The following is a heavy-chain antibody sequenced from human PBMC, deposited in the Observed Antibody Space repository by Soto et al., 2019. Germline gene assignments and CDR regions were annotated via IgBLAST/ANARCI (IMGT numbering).Heavy chain of an antibody. CDR1: GFTFSSYA. J-gene: IGHJ4*02. V-gene: IGHV3-23*01. CDR3: AKDGGGDCYASGGYCSDY. CDR2: ISGSGGST. D-gene: IGHD2-21*02. Sequence: GSLRLSCAASGFTFSSYAMSWVRQAPGKGLEWVSAISGSGGSTYYADSVKGRFTISRDNSKNTLYLQMNSLRAEDTAVYYCAKDGGGDCYASGGYCSDYWGQGTLVTVSS.